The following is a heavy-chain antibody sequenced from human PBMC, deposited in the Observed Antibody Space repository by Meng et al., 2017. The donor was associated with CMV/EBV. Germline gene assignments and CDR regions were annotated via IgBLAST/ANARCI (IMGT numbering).Heavy chain of an antibody. CDR1: GFTFSNYW. J-gene: IGHJ4*02. CDR3: TREGYSGSLDY. D-gene: IGHD1-26*01. Sequence: SFAVSGFTFSNYWMHWVRQAPGKGLVWVSRVRGDESMITYADSVKGRFSISRDNAKNHLYLQMNSLRAEDTAVYYCTREGYSGSLDYWGQGTLVTVSS. V-gene: IGHV3-74*01. CDR2: VRGDESMI.